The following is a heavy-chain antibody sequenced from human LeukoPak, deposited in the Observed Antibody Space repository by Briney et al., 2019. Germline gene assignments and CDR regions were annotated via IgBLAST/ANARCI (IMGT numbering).Heavy chain of an antibody. J-gene: IGHJ4*02. CDR1: GFTFSSYW. CDR3: ARVLGSYAVDH. CDR2: IRYDGSSK. Sequence: GGSLRLSCAASGFTFSSYWMSWVRQAPGKGLEWVAFIRYDGSSKYYADSVKGRFTISRDNSKNTLYLQMNSLRAEDTAVYYCARVLGSYAVDHWGQGTLVTVSS. V-gene: IGHV3-30*02. D-gene: IGHD3-16*01.